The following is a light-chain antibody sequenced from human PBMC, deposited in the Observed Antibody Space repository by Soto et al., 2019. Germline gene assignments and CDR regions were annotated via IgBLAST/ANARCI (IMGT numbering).Light chain of an antibody. CDR2: DAS. V-gene: IGKV3-11*01. CDR3: QQRSNWPLT. CDR1: QSVSRY. J-gene: IGKJ4*01. Sequence: EIVLTQSPATLSLSPGKRATLSCRASQSVSRYLAWYQQKPGQAPRLLIYDASNRATGIPARFSGNGSGTDFTLTISSLEPEDFGVYYCQQRSNWPLTFGGGTKVEIK.